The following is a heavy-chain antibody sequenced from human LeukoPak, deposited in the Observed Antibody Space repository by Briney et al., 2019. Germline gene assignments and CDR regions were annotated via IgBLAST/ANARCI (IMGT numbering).Heavy chain of an antibody. Sequence: SSVKVSCKXSGGTFSSYAISWVRQAPGQGLERMGGIIPIFGTANYSQKFQGRVTITADESTSTAYMELSSPRSEDTAVYYCARERRNYYDSSGYYYWGQGTLVIVSS. CDR1: GGTFSSYA. V-gene: IGHV1-69*01. D-gene: IGHD3-22*01. J-gene: IGHJ4*02. CDR3: ARERRNYYDSSGYYY. CDR2: IIPIFGTA.